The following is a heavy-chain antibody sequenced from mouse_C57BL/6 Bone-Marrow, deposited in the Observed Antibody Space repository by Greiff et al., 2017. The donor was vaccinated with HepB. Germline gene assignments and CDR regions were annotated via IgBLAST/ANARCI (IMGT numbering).Heavy chain of an antibody. V-gene: IGHV1-26*01. CDR2: INPNNGGT. Sequence: VQLQQSGPELVKPGASVKISCKASGYTFTDYYMNWVKQSHGKSLEWIGDINPNNGGTSYNQKFKGKATLTVDKSSSTAYMELRSLTSEDSAVYYCARLGAAQATYFDYWGQGTTLTVSS. D-gene: IGHD3-2*02. J-gene: IGHJ2*01. CDR1: GYTFTDYY. CDR3: ARLGAAQATYFDY.